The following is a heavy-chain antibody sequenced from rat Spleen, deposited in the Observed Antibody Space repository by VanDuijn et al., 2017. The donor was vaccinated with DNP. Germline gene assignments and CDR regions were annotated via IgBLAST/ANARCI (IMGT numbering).Heavy chain of an antibody. D-gene: IGHD1-4*01. CDR1: GFTFSYYW. V-gene: IGHV5-31*01. CDR3: TRGSSLPGYLDY. Sequence: EVQLVESGGDLVQPGRSLKLSCAASGFTFSYYWMAWIRQVPGKGLEWIASITGGSTYYRDSVRGRFTISRDNGESSLYLQMNSLWSEDTATYYCTRGSSLPGYLDYWGQGVLVTVSS. J-gene: IGHJ2*01. CDR2: ITGGST.